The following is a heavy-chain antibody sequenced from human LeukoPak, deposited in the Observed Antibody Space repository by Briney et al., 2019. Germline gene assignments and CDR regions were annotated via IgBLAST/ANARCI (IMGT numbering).Heavy chain of an antibody. CDR2: ITSGGST. CDR3: ATDLTVRAANYYFDH. V-gene: IGHV3-23*01. CDR1: GFTFSNYA. Sequence: GKSLRLSCAASGFTFSNYAMSWVRQAPGKGLEWVSGITSGGSTDYAASVKGRFTISRDNSRNTLYLQMDSLRAEDTAVYFCATDLTVRAANYYFDHWGQGTLVTVSS. D-gene: IGHD1-26*01. J-gene: IGHJ4*02.